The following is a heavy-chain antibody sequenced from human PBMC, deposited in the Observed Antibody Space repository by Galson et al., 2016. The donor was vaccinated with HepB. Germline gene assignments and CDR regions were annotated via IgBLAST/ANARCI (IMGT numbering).Heavy chain of an antibody. V-gene: IGHV3-30*18. CDR1: GFTFSSYA. J-gene: IGHJ6*02. CDR2: ISYDGGKK. D-gene: IGHD2-2*01. CDR3: AKDLDPGTVVTPTGVGYYYYGLDV. Sequence: SLRLSCAASGFTFSSYAMSWVRQAPGKGLEWVAVISYDGGKKYYSDSVKGRFTISRDNSKNTLSLQMTSLRGDDSAVYYCAKDLDPGTVVTPTGVGYYYYGLDVWGQGTTVTVSS.